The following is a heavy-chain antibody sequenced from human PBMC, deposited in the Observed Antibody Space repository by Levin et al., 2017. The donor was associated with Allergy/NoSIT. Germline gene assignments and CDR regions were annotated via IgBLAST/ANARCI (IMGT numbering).Heavy chain of an antibody. CDR1: GFSFSSDE. J-gene: IGHJ4*02. CDR3: ARLGVGASFDY. Sequence: GGSLRLSCAASGFSFSSDEMTWFRQAPGTGLEWVSYISGPSSTIYYADSVKGRFTISRDNAKRAVYLQMNSLRVEDTAIYYCARLGVGASFDYWGQGVPVTVSS. V-gene: IGHV3-48*03. CDR2: ISGPSSTI. D-gene: IGHD1-26*01.